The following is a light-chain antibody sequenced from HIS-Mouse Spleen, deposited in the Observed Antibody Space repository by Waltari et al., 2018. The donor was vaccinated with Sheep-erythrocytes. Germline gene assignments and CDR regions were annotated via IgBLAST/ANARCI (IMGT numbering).Light chain of an antibody. J-gene: IGLJ1*01. CDR2: EDS. CDR3: YSTDSSGNHRV. V-gene: IGLV3-10*01. CDR1: ALPKKY. Sequence: SYELTQPPSVSVSPGQTARITCSVDALPKKYSSWYQQKSGQAPVLVIYEDSKRPSGIPERFSGSSSGTMATLTISGAQVEDEADYYCYSTDSSGNHRVFGTGTKVTVL.